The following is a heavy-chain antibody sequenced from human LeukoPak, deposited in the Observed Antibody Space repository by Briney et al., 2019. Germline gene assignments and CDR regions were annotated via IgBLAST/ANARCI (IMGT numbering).Heavy chain of an antibody. V-gene: IGHV4-34*01. CDR3: ATTSVVTAIGRRGYFQH. Sequence: PSETLSLTCAVYGGSFSGYYWGWIRQPPGKGLEWMGETNHSGSTNYNPSLKSRVTISVDTSKNQFSLKLSSVTAADTAVYYCATTSVVTAIGRRGYFQHWGQGTLVTVSS. CDR1: GGSFSGYY. D-gene: IGHD2-21*02. J-gene: IGHJ1*01. CDR2: TNHSGST.